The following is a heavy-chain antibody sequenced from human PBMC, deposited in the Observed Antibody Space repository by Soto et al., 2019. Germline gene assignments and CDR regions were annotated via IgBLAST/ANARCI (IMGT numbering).Heavy chain of an antibody. CDR3: ARIIGYCRNNDCSWTFDI. CDR2: FYPGDSTS. J-gene: IGHJ3*02. CDR1: GYSFISYW. D-gene: IGHD2-2*03. Sequence: GESLKISCKTSGYSFISYWVAWVRQKPGKGLEWMGTFYPGDSTSTYSPSFQGQVTISVDKSIGTAYLHLSSLKASDTAMYYCARIIGYCRNNDCSWTFDIWGQGTTVTVSS. V-gene: IGHV5-51*01.